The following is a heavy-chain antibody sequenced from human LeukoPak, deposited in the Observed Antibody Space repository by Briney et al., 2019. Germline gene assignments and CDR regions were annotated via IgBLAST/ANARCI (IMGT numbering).Heavy chain of an antibody. Sequence: GGSLRLSCAASGFTFSSYAMSWVRRAPGQGLEWDSAITGSGDSTYYADSVKGRFTISRDNSKNTLYLQVNSLRGEDTAVYYCAKEVYYYGSGSPFDYWGQGTLVTVSS. J-gene: IGHJ4*02. CDR2: ITGSGDST. CDR1: GFTFSSYA. CDR3: AKEVYYYGSGSPFDY. V-gene: IGHV3-23*01. D-gene: IGHD3-10*01.